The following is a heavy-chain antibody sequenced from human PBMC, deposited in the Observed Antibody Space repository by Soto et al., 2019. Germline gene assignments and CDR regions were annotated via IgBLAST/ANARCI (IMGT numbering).Heavy chain of an antibody. Sequence: PSETLSLTCAVSGYSITSDYYWGWIRQPPGKGLEWIGSIYSGSTYYNPSLKSRVTISVDTSKNQFSLRLSSVTAADTAVYYCARDVGAAHYFDYWGQGTLVTVSS. D-gene: IGHD3-16*01. CDR2: IYSGST. CDR1: GYSITSDYY. J-gene: IGHJ4*02. V-gene: IGHV4-38-2*02. CDR3: ARDVGAAHYFDY.